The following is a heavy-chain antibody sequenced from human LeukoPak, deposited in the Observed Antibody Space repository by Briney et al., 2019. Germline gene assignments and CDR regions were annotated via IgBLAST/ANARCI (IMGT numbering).Heavy chain of an antibody. J-gene: IGHJ3*02. Sequence: PGGSLRLSCAASGFTFSSYEMNWVRQAPGKGLEWVSYISSSGSTIYYADSVKGRFTISRDNAKNSLYLQMNRLRAEDTAVYYCARYCSGGSCYGHDAFDIWGQGTMVTVSS. D-gene: IGHD2-15*01. CDR2: ISSSGSTI. V-gene: IGHV3-48*03. CDR3: ARYCSGGSCYGHDAFDI. CDR1: GFTFSSYE.